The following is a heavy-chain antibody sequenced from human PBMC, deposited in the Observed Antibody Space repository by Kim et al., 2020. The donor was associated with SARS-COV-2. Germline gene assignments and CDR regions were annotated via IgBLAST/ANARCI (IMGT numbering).Heavy chain of an antibody. J-gene: IGHJ6*02. CDR2: FYYPGST. CDR3: ATGTMKYYGMDV. CDR1: GGSINRDY. V-gene: IGHV4-59*01. Sequence: SETLSLTCSVSGGSINRDYWSWIRQSPGMGLEWIGYFYYPGSTNYNPSLQSRVTMSVDTSKNHFALKLTSMTAADTAVYYCATGTMKYYGMDVWGQGTTVNVSS.